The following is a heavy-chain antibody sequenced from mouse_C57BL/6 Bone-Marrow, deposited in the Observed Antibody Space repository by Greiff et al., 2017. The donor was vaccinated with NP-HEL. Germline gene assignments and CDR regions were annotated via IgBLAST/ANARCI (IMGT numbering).Heavy chain of an antibody. J-gene: IGHJ4*01. CDR2: IDPENGDT. CDR3: TATTVVAKGDYYAMDY. D-gene: IGHD1-1*01. Sequence: EVHLVESGAELVRPGASVKLSCTASGFNIKDDYMHWVKQRPEQGLEWIGWIDPENGDTEYASKFQGKATITADTSSNTAYLQLSSLTSEDTAVYYCTATTVVAKGDYYAMDYWGQGTSVTVSS. CDR1: GFNIKDDY. V-gene: IGHV14-4*01.